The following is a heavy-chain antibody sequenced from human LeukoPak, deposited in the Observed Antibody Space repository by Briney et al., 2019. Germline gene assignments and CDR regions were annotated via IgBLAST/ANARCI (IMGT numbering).Heavy chain of an antibody. D-gene: IGHD3-9*01. CDR2: ISSSSSYI. CDR3: ARLHYDVLTGPFDY. Sequence: GGSLRLSCAASGFTFSSYSMNWVRQAPGKGLEWVSSISSSSSYIYYADSVKGRFTISRDNAKNSLYLQMNSLRAEDTAVYYCARLHYDVLTGPFDYWGQGTLVTVSS. J-gene: IGHJ4*02. CDR1: GFTFSSYS. V-gene: IGHV3-21*01.